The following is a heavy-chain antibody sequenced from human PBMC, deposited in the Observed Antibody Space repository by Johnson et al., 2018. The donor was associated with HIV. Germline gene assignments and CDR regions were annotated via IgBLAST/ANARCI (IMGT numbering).Heavy chain of an antibody. CDR2: ISYDGSNK. CDR3: ARGIAVSNWVDI. D-gene: IGHD6-19*01. J-gene: IGHJ3*02. Sequence: QVQLVESGGGVVQPGRSLRLSCAASGFTFSSYAMHWVRQAPGKGLEWVAVISYDGSNKYYADSVKGRFTISRDNSKNTLYLQMNSLGAEDTAVYYCARGIAVSNWVDIWGQGTMVTVSS. V-gene: IGHV3-30*04. CDR1: GFTFSSYA.